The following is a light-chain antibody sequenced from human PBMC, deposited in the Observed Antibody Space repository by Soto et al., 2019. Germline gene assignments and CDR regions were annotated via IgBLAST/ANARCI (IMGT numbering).Light chain of an antibody. V-gene: IGLV2-8*01. Sequence: QSALTQPPSASGSPGQSVTISCTGTNSDAGGSTYVSWYHQHPGKAPKLVIYEVIKRPSGVPDRFAGSRSGNTASLTGSGLQAEDEDDYYCSSNVGGTNLEIVGGGTKLTVL. J-gene: IGLJ2*01. CDR3: SSNVGGTNLEI. CDR1: NSDAGGSTY. CDR2: EVI.